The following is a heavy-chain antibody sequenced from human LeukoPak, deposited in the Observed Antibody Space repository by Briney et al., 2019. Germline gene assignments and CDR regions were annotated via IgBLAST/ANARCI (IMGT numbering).Heavy chain of an antibody. D-gene: IGHD6-19*01. J-gene: IGHJ5*02. CDR1: GGSVRSYY. CDR2: IHHSGTT. V-gene: IGHV4-59*08. Sequence: SGTLSLTCTVSGGSVRSYYWTWIRQPPGKGLEWIAYIHHSGTTNYNPSLNSRVTISLDTSKNQFSLRLTSVTATDTAVYYCARQSEVAGTQWFDPWGQGTLVTVSA. CDR3: ARQSEVAGTQWFDP.